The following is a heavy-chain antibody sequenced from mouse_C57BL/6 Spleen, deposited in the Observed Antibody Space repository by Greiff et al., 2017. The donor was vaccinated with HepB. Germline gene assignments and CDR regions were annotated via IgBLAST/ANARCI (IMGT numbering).Heavy chain of an antibody. D-gene: IGHD1-1*01. Sequence: QVQLKQSGAELMKPGASVKLSCKATGYTFTGYWIEWVKQRPGHGLEWIGEILPGSGSTNYNEKFKGKATFTADTSSNTAYMQLSSLTTEDSAIYYCARSVYYYGSSYVNYAMDYWGQGTSVTVSS. CDR2: ILPGSGST. CDR3: ARSVYYYGSSYVNYAMDY. CDR1: GYTFTGYW. J-gene: IGHJ4*01. V-gene: IGHV1-9*01.